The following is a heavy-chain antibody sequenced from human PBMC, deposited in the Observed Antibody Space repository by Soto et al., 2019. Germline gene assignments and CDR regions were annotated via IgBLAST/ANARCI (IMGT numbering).Heavy chain of an antibody. J-gene: IGHJ4*02. V-gene: IGHV3-23*01. CDR3: ARDCASTSCSVWRD. D-gene: IGHD2-2*01. CDR2: ITSSGDKT. Sequence: EVQLLESGGDLVQPGGSLRLSCAASGFSLNNFAMAWVRQAPGKGLEWVSTITSSGDKTSYADSVKGRFIISRDNSKNMLDLQMNSLRVEDTALYYCARDCASTSCSVWRDWGQGTLVTVSS. CDR1: GFSLNNFA.